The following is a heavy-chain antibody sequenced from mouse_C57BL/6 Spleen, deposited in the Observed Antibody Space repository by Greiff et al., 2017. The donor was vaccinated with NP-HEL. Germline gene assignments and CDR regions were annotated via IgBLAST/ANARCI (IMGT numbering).Heavy chain of an antibody. J-gene: IGHJ4*01. V-gene: IGHV1-50*01. Sequence: QVQLQQSGAELVKPGASVKLSCKASGYTFTSYWMQWVKQRPGQGLEWIGEIDPSDSYTNYNQKFKGKATLTVDTSSSTASMQLSSLTSEDSAVYYCARWGTTVVARAMDYWGQGTSVTVSS. CDR2: IDPSDSYT. CDR1: GYTFTSYW. D-gene: IGHD1-1*01. CDR3: ARWGTTVVARAMDY.